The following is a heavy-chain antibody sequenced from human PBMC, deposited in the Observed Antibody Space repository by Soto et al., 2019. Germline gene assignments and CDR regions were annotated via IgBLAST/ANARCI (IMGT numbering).Heavy chain of an antibody. CDR2: ISSSSSTI. CDR3: AKGPAVVLVPAAMNYYYGMDV. V-gene: IGHV3-48*02. J-gene: IGHJ6*02. Sequence: GGSLRLSCAASGFTFSSYSMNWVRQAQGKGLEWVSYISSSSSTIYYADPVKGRFTISRDNAKNSLYLQMNSLRDEDTAVYYCAKGPAVVLVPAAMNYYYGMDVWGQGTTVTVSS. CDR1: GFTFSSYS. D-gene: IGHD2-2*01.